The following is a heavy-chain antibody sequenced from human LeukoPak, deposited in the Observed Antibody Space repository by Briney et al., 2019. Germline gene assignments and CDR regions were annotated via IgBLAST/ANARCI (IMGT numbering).Heavy chain of an antibody. Sequence: GGSLRLSCAASGFTFSDYYMSWIRQAPGKGLEWVSYISSSGSTIYYADSVKGRFTISRDNAKNSLYLQMNSLRVEDTAVYYCARGLFLSGYLDPFDIWGQGTVVTVSS. CDR1: GFTFSDYY. CDR3: ARGLFLSGYLDPFDI. J-gene: IGHJ3*02. V-gene: IGHV3-11*01. D-gene: IGHD3-22*01. CDR2: ISSSGSTI.